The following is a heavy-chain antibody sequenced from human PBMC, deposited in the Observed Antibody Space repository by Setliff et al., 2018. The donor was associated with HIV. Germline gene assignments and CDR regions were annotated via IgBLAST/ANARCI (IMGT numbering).Heavy chain of an antibody. D-gene: IGHD2-2*01. CDR2: ISGSGSTT. V-gene: IGHV3-23*01. CDR1: GFTFSDYY. CDR3: AKEQVPAAIQFHYYYMDV. J-gene: IGHJ6*03. Sequence: GSLRLSCAASGFTFSDYYMNWIRQAPGKGLEWVSSISGSGSTTNYADSVKGRFAISRDNSKNTLYLQMNSLRAEDTAVYYCAKEQVPAAIQFHYYYMDVWGKGTTVTVSS.